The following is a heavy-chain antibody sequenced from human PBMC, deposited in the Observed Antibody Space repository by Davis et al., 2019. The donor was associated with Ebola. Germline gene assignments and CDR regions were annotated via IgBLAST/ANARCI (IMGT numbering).Heavy chain of an antibody. J-gene: IGHJ2*01. CDR2: IYYSGST. D-gene: IGHD3-3*01. CDR3: ARHRKAIFGVGRLFEL. Sequence: PSETLSLTCTVSGASISSYYWSWIRQPPGKGLEWIGYIYYSGSTNYNPSLKSRVTISVDTSKNQFSLKLSSVTAADTAVYYCARHRKAIFGVGRLFELWGRGTLVTVSS. V-gene: IGHV4-59*08. CDR1: GASISSYY.